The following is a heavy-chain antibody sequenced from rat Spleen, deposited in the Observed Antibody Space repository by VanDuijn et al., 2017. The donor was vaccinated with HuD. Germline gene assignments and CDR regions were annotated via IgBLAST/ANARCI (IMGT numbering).Heavy chain of an antibody. CDR2: IRFDGSST. CDR1: GVTFSNDG. V-gene: IGHV5-29*01. J-gene: IGHJ3*01. Sequence: EVQLVESGGDLVQPGRSLKLSCVASGVTFSNDGMAWVRQAPTKGLEWVATIRFDGSSTFYRDSGKGRFTISRDNAKNILFLQMDSLRSEDTATYYCARLGIASIGNWFGYWGQGTLVTVSS. D-gene: IGHD1-2*01. CDR3: ARLGIASIGNWFGY.